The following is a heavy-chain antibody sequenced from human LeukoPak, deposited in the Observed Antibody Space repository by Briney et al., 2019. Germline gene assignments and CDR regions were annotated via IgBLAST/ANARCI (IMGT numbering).Heavy chain of an antibody. CDR1: DDSLCSSSYY. CDR2: IHYSGGT. Sequence: SETLSLTCIVSDDSLCSSSYYWACIRQPPRRGLEWIATIHYSGGTNSNPSLKSRVTISVDTSMNQFSLRLTSVTAADTAVYYCARQHSHTAFDYWGRGTLVTVSS. J-gene: IGHJ4*02. CDR3: ARQHSHTAFDY. D-gene: IGHD2-2*02. V-gene: IGHV4-39*01.